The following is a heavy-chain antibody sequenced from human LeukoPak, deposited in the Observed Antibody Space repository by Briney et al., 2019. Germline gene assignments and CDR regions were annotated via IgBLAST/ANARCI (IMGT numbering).Heavy chain of an antibody. CDR2: ISSSSSYI. V-gene: IGHV3-21*01. J-gene: IGHJ4*02. CDR3: ARDPYSGSYLGDYFDY. Sequence: GGSPRLSCAASGFTFSSYSMNWVRQAPGKGLEWVSSISSSSSYIYYADSVKGRFTISRDNAKNSLYLQMNSLRAEDTAVYYCARDPYSGSYLGDYFDYWGQGTLVTVSS. D-gene: IGHD1-26*01. CDR1: GFTFSSYS.